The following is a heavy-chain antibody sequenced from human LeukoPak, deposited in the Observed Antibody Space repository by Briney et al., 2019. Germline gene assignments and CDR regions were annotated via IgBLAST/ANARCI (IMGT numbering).Heavy chain of an antibody. CDR2: IYYSGST. CDR1: GGSISSGDYY. CDR3: ARGVGYYDFWSGYSPNFDY. J-gene: IGHJ4*02. D-gene: IGHD3-3*01. Sequence: SQTLSLTCTVSGGSISSGDYYWSWIRQPPGKGLEWIGNIYYSGSTYYNPSLKSRVTISVDTSKNQFSLKLSSVTAADTAVYYCARGVGYYDFWSGYSPNFDYWGQGTLVTVSS. V-gene: IGHV4-30-4*01.